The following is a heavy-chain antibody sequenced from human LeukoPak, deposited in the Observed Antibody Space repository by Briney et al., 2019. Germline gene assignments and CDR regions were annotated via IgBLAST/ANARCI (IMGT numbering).Heavy chain of an antibody. CDR3: ARDSASVWAAAGKDP. CDR2: INTNTGNP. CDR1: GHTFTSYA. Sequence: RASVKVSCKASGHTFTSYAMNWVRQAPGQGLEWMGWINTNTGNPTYAQGFTGRFVFSLDTSVSTAYLQISSLKAEDTAVYYCARDSASVWAAAGKDPWGQGTLVTVSS. J-gene: IGHJ5*02. V-gene: IGHV7-4-1*02. D-gene: IGHD6-13*01.